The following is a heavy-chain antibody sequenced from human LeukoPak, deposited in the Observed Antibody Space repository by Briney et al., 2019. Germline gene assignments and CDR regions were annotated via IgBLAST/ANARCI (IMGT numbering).Heavy chain of an antibody. J-gene: IGHJ4*02. V-gene: IGHV3-72*01. D-gene: IGHD6-13*01. CDR2: SRDKANSYTT. CDR3: ARDQGIAADY. CDR1: GFTFSDHY. Sequence: GGSLRLSCAASGFTFSDHYMGWVRQAPGKGLEWVGRSRDKANSYTTENAASVKGRFTISRDDSKNSLYLQMNSLRAEDTAVYYCARDQGIAADYWGQGTLVTVSS.